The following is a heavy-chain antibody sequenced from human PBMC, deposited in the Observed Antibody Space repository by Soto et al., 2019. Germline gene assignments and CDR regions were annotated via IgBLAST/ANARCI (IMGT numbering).Heavy chain of an antibody. V-gene: IGHV4-39*01. J-gene: IGHJ5*02. D-gene: IGHD3-10*01. Sequence: SETLSLTCTVSGGSISSSRYYWGWIRQPPGKGLEWIGSIYYSGSTYYTPSLKSRVTISVDTSKNQFSLKLSSVTAADTAVYYCAMRGSGGGRPVRGNNWFDPRGQGTLVTVSS. CDR2: IYYSGST. CDR1: GGSISSSRYY. CDR3: AMRGSGGGRPVRGNNWFDP.